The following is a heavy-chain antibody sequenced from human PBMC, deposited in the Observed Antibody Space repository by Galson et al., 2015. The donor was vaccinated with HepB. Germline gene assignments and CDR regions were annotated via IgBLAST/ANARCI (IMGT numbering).Heavy chain of an antibody. V-gene: IGHV3-7*01. J-gene: IGHJ3*02. CDR3: ARTVYPYGSGNDI. D-gene: IGHD3-10*01. CDR1: GFTFSSYW. CDR2: KKKDGSEK. Sequence: SLRISCAVSGFTFSSYWMSWVRQAPGKGLEWVGNKKKDGSEKFYVDSVKGRFTIPRDNAKNSLYLQMNRLRAEDTAVYYCARTVYPYGSGNDIWGQGTMVTASS.